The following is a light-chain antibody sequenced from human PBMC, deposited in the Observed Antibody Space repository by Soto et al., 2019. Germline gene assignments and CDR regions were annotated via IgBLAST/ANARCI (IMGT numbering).Light chain of an antibody. J-gene: IGKJ2*01. CDR2: VAS. CDR1: QNINNN. V-gene: IGKV1-39*01. CDR3: PQSFSPPYT. Sequence: DIQMTQSPSSLSASVGDRVTITCRASQNINNNLSWYQQKPGKAPKFLVYVASTLHRGVPSRFSGGGSGTECTLTISSLQPEDFATYYCPQSFSPPYTFGQGTKLE.